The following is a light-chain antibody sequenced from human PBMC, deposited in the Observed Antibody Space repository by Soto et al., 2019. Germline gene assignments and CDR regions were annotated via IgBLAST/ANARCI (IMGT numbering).Light chain of an antibody. V-gene: IGKV3-11*01. CDR1: QSVSSY. CDR3: QPGSTWPSWT. CDR2: DAS. Sequence: EIVLTQSPATLSLSPGERATLSFRASQSVSSYLAWYQQKPGQAPRLLIYDASNRATGIPARFSGSGSGTDFTLTFGCLDSECFAVYCSQPGSTWPSWT. J-gene: IGKJ1*01.